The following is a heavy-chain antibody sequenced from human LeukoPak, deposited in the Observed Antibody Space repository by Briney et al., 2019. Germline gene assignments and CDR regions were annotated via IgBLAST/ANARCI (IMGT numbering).Heavy chain of an antibody. J-gene: IGHJ5*02. CDR2: ISDRGST. CDR3: ARGFDGVAGWFDP. CDR1: GGSISGYY. D-gene: IGHD3-9*01. Sequence: SETLSLTCTVSGGSISGYYWSWIRQPPGKGLEWIAYISDRGSTKYNLSLKSRVTISVDTSKYQFSLKLSDVIAADTAVYYCARGFDGVAGWFDPWGQGTLVTVSS. V-gene: IGHV4-59*01.